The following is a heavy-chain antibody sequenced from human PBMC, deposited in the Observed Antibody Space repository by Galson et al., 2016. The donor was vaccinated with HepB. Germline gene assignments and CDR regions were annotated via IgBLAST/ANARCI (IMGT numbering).Heavy chain of an antibody. Sequence: SGFTFSNCVMNWVRQAPGKGLEWVSGISDNALSTYYADSVKGRFTISRDNSKNTLYLQLNSLRAEDTAVYFCAKGGYYDFWTDYFIGYWGQGTLVTVSS. CDR3: AKGGYYDFWTDYFIGY. CDR1: GFTFSNCV. V-gene: IGHV3-23*01. D-gene: IGHD3/OR15-3a*01. J-gene: IGHJ4*02. CDR2: ISDNALST.